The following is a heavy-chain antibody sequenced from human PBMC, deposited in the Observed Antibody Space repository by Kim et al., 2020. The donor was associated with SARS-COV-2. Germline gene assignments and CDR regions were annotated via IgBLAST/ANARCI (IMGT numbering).Heavy chain of an antibody. V-gene: IGHV4-31*03. Sequence: SETLSLTCTVSGGSISSGGYYWSWIRQHPGKGLEWIGYIYYSGSTYYNPSLKSRVTISVDTSKNQFSLKLSSVTVADTAVYYCASIESGYSYGDPFDYWGQGTLVTVSS. CDR2: IYYSGST. D-gene: IGHD5-18*01. CDR3: ASIESGYSYGDPFDY. J-gene: IGHJ4*02. CDR1: GGSISSGGYY.